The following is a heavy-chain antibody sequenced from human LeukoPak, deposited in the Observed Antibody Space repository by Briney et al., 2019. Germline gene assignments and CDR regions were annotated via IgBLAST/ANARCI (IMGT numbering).Heavy chain of an antibody. V-gene: IGHV4-61*01. CDR3: ARVINWGSLGY. CDR1: GYSINSGYY. J-gene: IGHJ4*02. D-gene: IGHD7-27*01. Sequence: SETLSLTCTVSGYSINSGYYWSWIRQPPGKGLEWIGYIYYSGSTNYNPSLNSRVTMSVDTSKNQFSLKLSSVTAADTAVYFCARVINWGSLGYWGQGTLVTVSS. CDR2: IYYSGST.